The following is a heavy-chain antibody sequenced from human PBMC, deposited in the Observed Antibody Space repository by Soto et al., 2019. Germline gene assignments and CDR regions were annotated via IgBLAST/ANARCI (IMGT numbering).Heavy chain of an antibody. V-gene: IGHV3-48*03. CDR2: ISSSGSTA. Sequence: PGGSLRLSCAASGFTFSRFELHWGRQAPGKGLEWISYISSSGSTAYYASSVEGRFTISRDNANNSVYLQMDSLRAEDTALYYCTRAAWFPYLSFYWGQGGLVTVSS. CDR3: TRAAWFPYLSFY. J-gene: IGHJ4*02. CDR1: GFTFSRFE. D-gene: IGHD3-10*01.